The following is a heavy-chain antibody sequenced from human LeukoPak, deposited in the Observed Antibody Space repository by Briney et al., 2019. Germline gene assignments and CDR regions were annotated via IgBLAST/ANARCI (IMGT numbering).Heavy chain of an antibody. CDR2: IYHSGST. Sequence: PSETLSLTCAVSGGSIDSNNWWSWVGQPPGKRLEWIGEIYHSGSTNYNPSLKRRVTISVDTSKNQFSLKLSSVTAADTAVYYCARQEYDSSGYYGHFQHWGQGTLVTVSS. D-gene: IGHD3-22*01. J-gene: IGHJ1*01. CDR3: ARQEYDSSGYYGHFQH. CDR1: GGSIDSNNW. V-gene: IGHV4-4*02.